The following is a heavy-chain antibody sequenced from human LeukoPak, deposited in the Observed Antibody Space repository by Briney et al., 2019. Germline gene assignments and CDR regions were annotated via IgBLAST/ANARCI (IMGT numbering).Heavy chain of an antibody. V-gene: IGHV3-30*03. Sequence: GGSLRLSCAASGFTFSSYGMHWVRQAPGKGLEWVAVISYDGSNKYYADSVKGRFTISRDNSRNTLYLQMNSLRAEDTAVYYCARDMRYCSGGSCYWGQGTLVTVSS. D-gene: IGHD2-15*01. CDR2: ISYDGSNK. CDR3: ARDMRYCSGGSCY. CDR1: GFTFSSYG. J-gene: IGHJ4*02.